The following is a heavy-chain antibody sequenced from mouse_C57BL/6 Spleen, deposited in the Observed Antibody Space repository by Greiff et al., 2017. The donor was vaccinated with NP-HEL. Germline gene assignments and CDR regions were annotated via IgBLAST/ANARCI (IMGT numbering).Heavy chain of an antibody. Sequence: DVKLVESGGGLVQPGGSLSLSCAASGFTFTDYYMSWVRQPPGKALEWFGFIRNKANGYTTEYSASVKGRFTISRDNSQSILYHQMNARRAEDSATDYCARLTYDYDEYCDVWGTGTTVTVSS. D-gene: IGHD2-4*01. J-gene: IGHJ1*03. CDR1: GFTFTDYY. V-gene: IGHV7-3*01. CDR2: IRNKANGYTT. CDR3: ARLTYDYDEYCDV.